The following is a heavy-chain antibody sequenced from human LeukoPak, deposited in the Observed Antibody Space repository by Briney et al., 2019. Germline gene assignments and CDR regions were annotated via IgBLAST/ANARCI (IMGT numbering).Heavy chain of an antibody. V-gene: IGHV3-30*02. J-gene: IGHJ3*02. CDR3: AKVTRHWSLDAFDI. CDR1: GSTFTSYS. CDR2: IRYDGSNK. Sequence: PGGSLRLSCAASGSTFTSYSMNWVRQAPGKGLEWVAFIRYDGSNKYYADSVKGRFTISRDNSKNTLYLQMNSLRAEDTAVYYCAKVTRHWSLDAFDIWGQGTMVTVPS. D-gene: IGHD1-1*01.